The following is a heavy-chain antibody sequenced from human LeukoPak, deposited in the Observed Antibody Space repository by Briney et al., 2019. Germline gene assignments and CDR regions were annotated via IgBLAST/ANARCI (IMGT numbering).Heavy chain of an antibody. D-gene: IGHD3-22*01. CDR3: AGDSYYDNSGEGAFDI. Sequence: ASVKVSCKASGYTFTSYGISWVRQAPGQGLEWMGWISVYKGNTNYAQKLQGRVTMTTDTSTSTVYMELRSLRSDDTAVYYCAGDSYYDNSGEGAFDIWGQGTMVTVSA. CDR2: ISVYKGNT. CDR1: GYTFTSYG. V-gene: IGHV1-18*01. J-gene: IGHJ3*02.